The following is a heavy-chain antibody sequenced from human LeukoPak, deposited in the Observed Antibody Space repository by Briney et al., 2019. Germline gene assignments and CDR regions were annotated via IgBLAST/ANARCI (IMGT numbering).Heavy chain of an antibody. CDR3: ARGYRDGGSCYELDY. V-gene: IGHV1-2*02. J-gene: IGHJ4*02. CDR2: IHPNSGGT. D-gene: IGHD2-15*01. CDR1: GYTFTGYY. Sequence: GASVKVSCKASGYTFTGYYMHWVRQAPGHGLEWMGWIHPNSGGTNYAQKFHGRVTMTRDTSISTAYMELSSLRSDDTAVYYCARGYRDGGSCYELDYWGQGTLVTVCS.